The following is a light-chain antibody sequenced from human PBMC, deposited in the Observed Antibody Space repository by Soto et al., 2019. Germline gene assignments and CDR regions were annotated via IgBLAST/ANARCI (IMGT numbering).Light chain of an antibody. V-gene: IGKV1-39*01. CDR1: QNINNY. CDR3: QQSYTTPVT. Sequence: DIQMTQSPSSLSASVGDRVTITCRASQNINNYLNWYQQRPGKAPKLLIYAASNFQSGVPSRFSGSGSKTDFTLTISSLQPEDFATYYRQQSYTTPVTFGQGTKVDIK. CDR2: AAS. J-gene: IGKJ1*01.